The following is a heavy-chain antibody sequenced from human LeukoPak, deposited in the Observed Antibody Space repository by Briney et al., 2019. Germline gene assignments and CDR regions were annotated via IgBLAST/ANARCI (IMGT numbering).Heavy chain of an antibody. CDR2: IYYSGST. V-gene: IGHV4-59*08. CDR3: ARRPRYSSSSRYYYYGMDV. J-gene: IGHJ6*02. D-gene: IGHD6-6*01. CDR1: GGSISSYY. Sequence: SETLFLTCTVSGGSISSYYWSWIRQPPGKGLEWIGYIYYSGSTNYNPSLKSRVTISVDTSKNQFSLKLSSVTAADTAVYYCARRPRYSSSSRYYYYGMDVWGQGTTVTVSS.